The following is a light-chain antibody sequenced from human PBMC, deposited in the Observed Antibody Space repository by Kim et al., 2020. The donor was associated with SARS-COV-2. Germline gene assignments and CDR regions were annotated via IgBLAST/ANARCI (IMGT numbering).Light chain of an antibody. V-gene: IGKV3-11*01. J-gene: IGKJ4*01. CDR1: RSIGNY. CDR2: DSS. CDR3: QQRFDKPPLT. Sequence: IVFTQSQATLSLSPGGRATLTCRASRSIGNYLDCYQQQPSQDTRLLIHDSSNRATGIPARFSGSGSGTDDTLTISSREPEDVAVYYCQQRFDKPPLTFGGGTKVDIK.